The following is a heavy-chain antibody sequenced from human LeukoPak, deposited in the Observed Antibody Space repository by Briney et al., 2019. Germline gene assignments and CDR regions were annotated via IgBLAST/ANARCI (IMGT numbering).Heavy chain of an antibody. CDR3: ARVAEGSSRALNSPFDY. V-gene: IGHV3-30*03. CDR1: GFTFSSYG. Sequence: GGSLRLSCAASGFTFSSYGMHWVRQAPGKGLEWVAVISYDGSNKYYVDSLKGRFTISRDNSKNTLYLQMNSLRGEDTAVYYCARVAEGSSRALNSPFDYWGQGTLVTVSS. CDR2: ISYDGSNK. J-gene: IGHJ4*02. D-gene: IGHD6-13*01.